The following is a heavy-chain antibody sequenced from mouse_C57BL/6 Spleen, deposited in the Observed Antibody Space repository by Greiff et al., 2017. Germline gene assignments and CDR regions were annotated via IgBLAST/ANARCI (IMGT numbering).Heavy chain of an antibody. CDR1: GYTFTDYE. CDR2: IEPETGGT. D-gene: IGHD1-1*01. V-gene: IGHV1-15*01. CDR3: TRYYYGSSFYFDY. J-gene: IGHJ2*01. Sequence: VQLQESGAELVRPGASVTLSCKASGYTFTDYEMHWVKQTPVHGLEWIGAIEPETGGTAYNQKFKGKAILTADKSSSTAYMELRSLTSEDSAVYYCTRYYYGSSFYFDYWGQGTTLTVSS.